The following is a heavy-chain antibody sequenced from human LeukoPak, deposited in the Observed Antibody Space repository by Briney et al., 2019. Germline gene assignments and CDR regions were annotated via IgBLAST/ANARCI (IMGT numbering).Heavy chain of an antibody. Sequence: PSETLSLTCTVSGGSIRSYYWSWIRQPPGKGLEWVGYIFYSGTTDSNPSLKSRVTISVDTSKNQFSLKLSSVTAADTAVYYCARDRGWRDSSGYYFAFDIWGQGTMVTVSS. CDR3: ARDRGWRDSSGYYFAFDI. D-gene: IGHD3-22*01. V-gene: IGHV4-59*12. J-gene: IGHJ3*02. CDR2: IFYSGTT. CDR1: GGSIRSYY.